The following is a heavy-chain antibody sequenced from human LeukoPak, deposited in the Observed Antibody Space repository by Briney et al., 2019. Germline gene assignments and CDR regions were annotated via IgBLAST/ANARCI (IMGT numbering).Heavy chain of an antibody. D-gene: IGHD6-13*01. CDR2: IYYSGST. CDR1: GGSISSGGYY. Sequence: PSETLSLTCAVYGGSISSGGYYWSWIRQHPGKGLEWIGYIYYSGSTYYNPSLKSRVTISVDTSKNQFSLKLSSVTAADTAVYYCASEGIAAAGIDYWGQGTLVTVSS. J-gene: IGHJ4*02. V-gene: IGHV4-31*11. CDR3: ASEGIAAAGIDY.